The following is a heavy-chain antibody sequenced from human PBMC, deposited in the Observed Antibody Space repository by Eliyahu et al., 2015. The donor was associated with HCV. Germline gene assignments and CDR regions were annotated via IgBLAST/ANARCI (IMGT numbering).Heavy chain of an antibody. CDR3: TRESGPFCPLGY. CDR2: ISHSGNT. J-gene: IGHJ4*02. V-gene: IGHV4-4*02. D-gene: IGHD1-26*01. Sequence: QLQESGPGLVKASGTLSLKCAASGGSIIGSNWWTWVRQAPGKGLEWIGEISHSGNTNYNPSLKSRVSMSVDESKTHISLNVNYATAADTAVYYCTRESGPFCPLGYWGQGILVIVPP. CDR1: GGSIIGSNW.